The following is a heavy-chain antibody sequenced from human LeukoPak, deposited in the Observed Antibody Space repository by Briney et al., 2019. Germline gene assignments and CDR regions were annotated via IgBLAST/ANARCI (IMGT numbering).Heavy chain of an antibody. CDR1: GFTFSSYS. CDR3: ASDVVVPAAIDDDAFDI. Sequence: GGSLRLSCAASGFTFSSYSMNWVRQAPGKGLEWVSSISSSSSYIYYADSVKGRFTISRDNAKNSLYLQMNGLRAEDTAVYYCASDVVVPAAIDDDAFDIWGQGTMVTVSS. CDR2: ISSSSSYI. J-gene: IGHJ3*02. V-gene: IGHV3-21*01. D-gene: IGHD2-2*02.